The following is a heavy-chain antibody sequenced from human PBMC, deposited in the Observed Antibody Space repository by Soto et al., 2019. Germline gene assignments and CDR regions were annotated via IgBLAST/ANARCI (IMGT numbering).Heavy chain of an antibody. V-gene: IGHV4-4*02. D-gene: IGHD6-19*01. J-gene: IGHJ4*02. CDR2: IQHSGST. CDR3: ARSFGWYAIDQ. Sequence: QMQLQESGPGLVKPSETLSLTCAVSSASIISEQRWSWVRQPPGKGLEWMGEIQHSGSTNNNPSLRSPVTMSVAKSKNQFSLNLNSVTAADTAVYYCARSFGWYAIDQWGQGTLVIVSS. CDR1: SASIISEQR.